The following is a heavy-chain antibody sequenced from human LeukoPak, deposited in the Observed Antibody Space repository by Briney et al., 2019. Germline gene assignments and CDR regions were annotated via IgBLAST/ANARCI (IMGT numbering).Heavy chain of an antibody. Sequence: SETLSLTCTVSGGSISSSSYYWGWIRQPPGKGLEWIGSIYYSWSTYYNPSLKSRVTISVDTSKNQFSLKLISVTAADTAVYYCARQTTVTVFYSWFDPWGQGTLVTVSS. CDR3: ARQTTVTVFYSWFDP. V-gene: IGHV4-39*01. CDR2: IYYSWST. D-gene: IGHD4-17*01. J-gene: IGHJ5*02. CDR1: GGSISSSSYY.